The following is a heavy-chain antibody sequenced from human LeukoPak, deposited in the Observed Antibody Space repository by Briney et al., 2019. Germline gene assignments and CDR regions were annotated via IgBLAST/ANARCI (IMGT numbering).Heavy chain of an antibody. D-gene: IGHD3-22*01. J-gene: IGHJ4*02. Sequence: GGSLRLSCAASGFTFSSYAMHWVRQAPGKGLVWVSRINTDGSNTRYADSVKGRFTISRDNAKNTLYLQMNSLRAEDTAVYYCARVDRIITGDYWGQGTLVTVSS. V-gene: IGHV3-74*01. CDR1: GFTFSSYA. CDR3: ARVDRIITGDY. CDR2: INTDGSNT.